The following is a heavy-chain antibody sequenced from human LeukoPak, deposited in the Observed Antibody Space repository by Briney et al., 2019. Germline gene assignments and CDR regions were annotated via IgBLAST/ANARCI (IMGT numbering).Heavy chain of an antibody. V-gene: IGHV1-18*04. CDR2: ISAYNGNT. D-gene: IGHD2-15*01. CDR3: ARDDERYCSGGSCYSISSRDGMDV. J-gene: IGHJ6*02. CDR1: GYTFTSYY. Sequence: GASVKVSCKASGYTFTSYYMHWVRQAPGQGLEWMGWISAYNGNTNYAQRLQGRVTMTTDTSTSTAYMELRSLRSDDTAVYYCARDDERYCSGGSCYSISSRDGMDVWGQGTTVTVSS.